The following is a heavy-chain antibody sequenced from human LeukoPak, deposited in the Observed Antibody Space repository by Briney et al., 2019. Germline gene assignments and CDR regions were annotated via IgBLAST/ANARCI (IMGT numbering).Heavy chain of an antibody. J-gene: IGHJ6*02. CDR3: ARDISNSSGWFGSFYYYYYGMDV. V-gene: IGHV4-59*12. CDR2: IYYSGST. CDR1: GGSISSYY. Sequence: SETLSLTCTVSGGSISSYYWSWIRQPPGKGLEWIGYIYYSGSTNYNPSLKSRVTISVDTSKNQFSLKLSSATAADTAVYYCARDISNSSGWFGSFYYYYYGMDVWGQGTTVTVSS. D-gene: IGHD6-19*01.